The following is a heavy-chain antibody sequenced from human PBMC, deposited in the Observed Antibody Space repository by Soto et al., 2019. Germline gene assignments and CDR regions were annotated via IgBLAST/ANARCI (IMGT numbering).Heavy chain of an antibody. CDR3: ATGPSSSNGYRQFDY. V-gene: IGHV4-34*01. CDR1: GGSLTGYY. CDR2: VKDGGST. D-gene: IGHD6-25*01. J-gene: IGHJ4*02. Sequence: SETLSLTCTVNGGSLTGYYWSWIRQPPGKGLEWIGEVKDGGSTNYSPSIRGRVSISADTSKNHFSLRLNSVTAADWAVYYCATGPSSSNGYRQFDYLGQGTLVTVS.